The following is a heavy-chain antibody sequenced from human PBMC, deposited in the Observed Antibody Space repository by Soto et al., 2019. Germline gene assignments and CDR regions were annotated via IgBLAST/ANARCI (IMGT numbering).Heavy chain of an antibody. CDR1: GGSISSDDYY. D-gene: IGHD6-6*01. CDR3: ARDRSNSPDYFDY. V-gene: IGHV4-30-4*01. Sequence: QVQLQESGPGLVKPSQTLSLTCTVSGGSISSDDYYWSWIRQPPGKGLEWIGYIYYNGRTDYNPSLKSRVIISIDTSKNQFSRNLNSVSAADTAVYYCARDRSNSPDYFDYWGQGTLVTVSS. CDR2: IYYNGRT. J-gene: IGHJ4*02.